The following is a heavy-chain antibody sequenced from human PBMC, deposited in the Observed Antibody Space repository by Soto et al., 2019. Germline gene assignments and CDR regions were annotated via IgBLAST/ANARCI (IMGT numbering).Heavy chain of an antibody. J-gene: IGHJ4*02. V-gene: IGHV3-74*01. CDR2: IDSAGRTT. Sequence: PGGXLRLSCAASGFTFSSDWMHWFRQAPGKGLVWVSRIDSAGRTTTYADSVKGRFTISRDNSKNTLYLQMNGLRAEDTALYYCARWFTGGTFDYFDYCGKGPQLTVSS. D-gene: IGHD2-15*01. CDR3: ARWFTGGTFDYFDY. CDR1: GFTFSSDW.